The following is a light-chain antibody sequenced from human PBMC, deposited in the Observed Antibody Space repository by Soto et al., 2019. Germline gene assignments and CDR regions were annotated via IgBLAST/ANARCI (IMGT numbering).Light chain of an antibody. CDR3: QQFRT. CDR1: QSFSGW. CDR2: DAS. J-gene: IGKJ1*01. Sequence: DIQMTQSPSTLSASVGDRVTVTCRGSQSFSGWLGWCQQKPGKAPKLLIYDASNLESGVPSRFSGSGSGTEFTLTISSLQPDDFATYYCQQFRTFGQGTKVEIK. V-gene: IGKV1-5*01.